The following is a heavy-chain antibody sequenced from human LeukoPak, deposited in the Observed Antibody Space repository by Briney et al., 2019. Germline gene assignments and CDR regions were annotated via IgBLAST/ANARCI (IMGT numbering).Heavy chain of an antibody. D-gene: IGHD3-10*01. CDR1: GFTFSSYG. J-gene: IGHJ4*02. Sequence: PGGSMRLSCAASGFTFSSYGMHWVRQTPGKGLEWVAFIRNDGSDKYHADSVKGRFTISRDNSKNTLYLQMNSLRTEDTAVYYCANEWLHVSGSYKANNWGQGTLVTVSS. CDR3: ANEWLHVSGSYKANN. V-gene: IGHV3-30*02. CDR2: IRNDGSDK.